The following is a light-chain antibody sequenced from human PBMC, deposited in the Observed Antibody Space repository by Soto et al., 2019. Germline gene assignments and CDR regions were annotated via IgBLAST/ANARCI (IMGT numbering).Light chain of an antibody. Sequence: QSALTQPASVSGSPGQSITMSCTGTSSDVGAYNYVSWYQQHPGKAPKLMIYDVSNRPSGVSNRFSGSKSEYTASLTISGLQAEDEADYYCSSRTSGSTPYVFGTGTKLTVL. J-gene: IGLJ1*01. CDR2: DVS. CDR3: SSRTSGSTPYV. CDR1: SSDVGAYNY. V-gene: IGLV2-14*01.